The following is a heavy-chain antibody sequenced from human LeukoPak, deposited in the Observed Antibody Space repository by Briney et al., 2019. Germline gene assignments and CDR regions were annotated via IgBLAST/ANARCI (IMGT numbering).Heavy chain of an antibody. Sequence: SETLSLTCNVSNFSISSSCYYWGWIRQPPGKGLEWIGSIYYTGSTYFNPSLKSRVTKAVDTSKNKFCLRLSSVTAADTAVYYCVRDRWRSNWFLDYWGQGTLVSVSS. CDR3: VRDRWRSNWFLDY. J-gene: IGHJ4*02. CDR2: IYYTGST. V-gene: IGHV4-39*07. CDR1: NFSISSSCYY. D-gene: IGHD6-13*01.